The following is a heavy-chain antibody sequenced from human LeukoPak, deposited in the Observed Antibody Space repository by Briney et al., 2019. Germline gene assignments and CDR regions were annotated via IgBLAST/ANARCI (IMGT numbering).Heavy chain of an antibody. CDR2: ISYDGSNK. CDR1: GFTFSSYG. J-gene: IGHJ4*02. CDR3: VRGHDSFDY. D-gene: IGHD3-3*01. Sequence: PGRSLRLSCAASGFTFSSYGLHWVRQAPGKGLEWVAVISYDGSNKFCADSVKGRFTISRDNSKNTLYLQMNSLKIEDTALYYCVRGHDSFDYWGQGTLVTVSS. V-gene: IGHV3-30*03.